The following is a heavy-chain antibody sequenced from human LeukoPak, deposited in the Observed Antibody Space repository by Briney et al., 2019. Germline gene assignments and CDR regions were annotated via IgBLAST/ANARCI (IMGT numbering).Heavy chain of an antibody. V-gene: IGHV1-46*01. CDR2: INPSGGST. D-gene: IGHD3-10*01. Sequence: ASAKVSCKASGYTFTSYYMHWVRQAPGQGLEWMGIINPSGGSTSYAQKFQGRVTMTRDTSTSTVYMELSSLRSEDTAVYYCARDCSRRFDSYGMDVWGQGTTVTVSS. J-gene: IGHJ6*02. CDR3: ARDCSRRFDSYGMDV. CDR1: GYTFTSYY.